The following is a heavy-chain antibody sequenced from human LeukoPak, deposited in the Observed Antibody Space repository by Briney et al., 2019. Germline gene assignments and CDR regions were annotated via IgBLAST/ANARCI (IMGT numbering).Heavy chain of an antibody. J-gene: IGHJ4*02. CDR1: GITFRRHW. D-gene: IGHD5-24*01. CDR2: IDEDGGEK. Sequence: GGSLRLSCAAPGITFRRHWMSWVRQDPGKGLEWVANIDEDGGEKNYVDSVKGRFTISRDNAKNSWYLQMNSLRTEDTAMYYCAPEPSDDVESWGQGILVTVSS. V-gene: IGHV3-7*01. CDR3: APEPSDDVES.